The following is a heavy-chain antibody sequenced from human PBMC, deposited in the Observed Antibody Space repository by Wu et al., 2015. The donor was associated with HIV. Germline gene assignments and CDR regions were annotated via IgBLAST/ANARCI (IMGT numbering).Heavy chain of an antibody. Sequence: QVQLVQSGAEVKKPGSSVKVSCKASEGTFSIYSISWVRQAPGQGLEWMGGIIPIFGTANYAQKFQGRVTITTDESTSTAYMELSSLRSEDTAVYYCARRGRVATIILSTWGQGTLVTVSS. CDR2: IIPIFGTA. CDR1: EGTFSIYS. V-gene: IGHV1-69*05. D-gene: IGHD5-24*01. CDR3: ARRGRVATIILST. J-gene: IGHJ4*02.